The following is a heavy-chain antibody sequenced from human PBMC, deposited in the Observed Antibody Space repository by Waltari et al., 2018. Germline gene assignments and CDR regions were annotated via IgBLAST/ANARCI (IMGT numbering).Heavy chain of an antibody. CDR1: GFPFSSYA. D-gene: IGHD3-10*01. J-gene: IGHJ6*03. V-gene: IGHV3-64*01. Sequence: EVQLVESGGGLVQPGGSLRLSCAASGFPFSSYASHWVRQAPGKGLEYVSAISSNGGSTYYANSVKGRFTISRDNSKNTLYLQMGSLRAEDMAVYYCARVRVHYYMDVWGKGTTVTVSS. CDR2: ISSNGGST. CDR3: ARVRVHYYMDV.